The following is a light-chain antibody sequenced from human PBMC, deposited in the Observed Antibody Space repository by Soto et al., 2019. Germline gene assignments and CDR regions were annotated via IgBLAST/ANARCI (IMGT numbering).Light chain of an antibody. CDR2: AAS. CDR1: QSISSK. Sequence: DIQMTQSPSSLSASVGDGVTITCRTSQSISSKLSWYQQKPGKAPKLLIYAASRLQSGVPSRFSGRGSGTDFTLTISSLQPDDFAIYYCQQGYSRVTFGQGTKVDIK. V-gene: IGKV1-39*01. J-gene: IGKJ1*01. CDR3: QQGYSRVT.